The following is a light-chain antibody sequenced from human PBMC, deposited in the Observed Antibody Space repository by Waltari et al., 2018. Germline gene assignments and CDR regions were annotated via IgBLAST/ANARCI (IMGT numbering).Light chain of an antibody. CDR2: DVS. J-gene: IGKJ3*01. CDR1: QVINTY. CDR3: QRYNDVPPP. Sequence: DIQMTQSPSSLSASVGDRVTITCRASQVINTYLAWYQQKPGKGPKLLLYDVSTLQSGVPSRFSGSGSGTGFILTISSLQPEDVGTYYCQRYNDVPPPFGPGTRVEI. V-gene: IGKV1-27*01.